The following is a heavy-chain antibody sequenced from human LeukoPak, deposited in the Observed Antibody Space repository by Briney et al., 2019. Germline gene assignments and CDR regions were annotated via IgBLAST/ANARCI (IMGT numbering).Heavy chain of an antibody. CDR3: ARSDYGGYDY. CDR1: GFNFTNYS. D-gene: IGHD4-23*01. CDR2: ITSRSSTI. Sequence: PGGSLRLSCAASGFNFTNYSMNWVRQAPGKGLEWVSYITSRSSTISYAASVKGRFTISRDNAKKSLYLQMNSLRDEDTAVYYCARSDYGGYDYWGQGTLVTVSS. J-gene: IGHJ4*02. V-gene: IGHV3-48*02.